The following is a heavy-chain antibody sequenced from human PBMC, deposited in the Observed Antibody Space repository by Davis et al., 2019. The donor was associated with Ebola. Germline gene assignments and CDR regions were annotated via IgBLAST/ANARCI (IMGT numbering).Heavy chain of an antibody. CDR1: GFTFSSYA. Sequence: GESLRISCAASGFTFSSYAMSWVRQAPGKGLEWVSAISGSGGSTYYADSVKGRFTISRDNSKNTLYLQMNSLRAEDTAVYYCAKGGIVVVPAAMDYYYYGMDVWGQGTTVTVS. D-gene: IGHD2-2*01. V-gene: IGHV3-23*01. J-gene: IGHJ6*02. CDR2: ISGSGGST. CDR3: AKGGIVVVPAAMDYYYYGMDV.